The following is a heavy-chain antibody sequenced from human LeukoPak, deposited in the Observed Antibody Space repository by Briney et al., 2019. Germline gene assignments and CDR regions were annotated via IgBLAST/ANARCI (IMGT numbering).Heavy chain of an antibody. D-gene: IGHD6-13*01. J-gene: IGHJ3*02. V-gene: IGHV3-48*03. Sequence: PGGSLRLSCAASGFTFSGYEMNWVRQAPGKGLEWVSYISSSGSIIYYADSVKGRFTISRDNAKNTLYLQMNSLRAEDTAVYFCVRAKRGPGSTWAFDIWGQGTMVTVSS. CDR1: GFTFSGYE. CDR2: ISSSGSII. CDR3: VRAKRGPGSTWAFDI.